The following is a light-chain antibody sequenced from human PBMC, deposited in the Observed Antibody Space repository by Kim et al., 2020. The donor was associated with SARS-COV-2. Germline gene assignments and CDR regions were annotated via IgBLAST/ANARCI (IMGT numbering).Light chain of an antibody. CDR3: QQYYSTPIT. CDR1: QSVLYSSNNKSY. CDR2: WAS. Sequence: ATINCKSSQSVLYSSNNKSYLAWYQQKPGQPPKLLIYWASTRESGVPDRFSGSGSGTDFTLTISSLQAEDAAVYYCQQYYSTPITFGQGTRLEIK. J-gene: IGKJ5*01. V-gene: IGKV4-1*01.